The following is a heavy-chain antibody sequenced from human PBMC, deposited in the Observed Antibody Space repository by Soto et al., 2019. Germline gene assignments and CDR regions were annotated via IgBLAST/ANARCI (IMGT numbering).Heavy chain of an antibody. CDR2: ISGSGGST. J-gene: IGHJ6*02. Sequence: GGSLRLSCAASGFTFSSYAMSWVRQAPGKGLEWVSAISGSGGSTYYADYVKGRFTISRDNSKNKLYLQKNSLRAEDMAVYYCARNFDILTGSYPKVKKNYGMDVWGQGTTVTVSS. V-gene: IGHV3-23*01. CDR1: GFTFSSYA. D-gene: IGHD3-9*01. CDR3: ARNFDILTGSYPKVKKNYGMDV.